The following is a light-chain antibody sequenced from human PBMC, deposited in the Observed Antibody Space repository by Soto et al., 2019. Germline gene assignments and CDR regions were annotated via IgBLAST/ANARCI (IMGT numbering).Light chain of an antibody. J-gene: IGLJ2*01. V-gene: IGLV1-40*01. CDR2: GNI. CDR1: SSNIGAGYD. CDR3: QSYDSSLSVV. Sequence: QSVPTQPTSVSGAPGQRVTISCTGSSSNIGAGYDVHWYQQLPGTAPKLLIYGNINRPSGVPDRFSGSKSGTSASLAITGLQAEDEADYYCQSYDSSLSVVFGGGTQLTVL.